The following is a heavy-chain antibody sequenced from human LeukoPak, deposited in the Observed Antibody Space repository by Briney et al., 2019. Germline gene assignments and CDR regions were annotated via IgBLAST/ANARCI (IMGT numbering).Heavy chain of an antibody. D-gene: IGHD3-10*01. Sequence: GRSLRLSCAASGFTFSSYGMHWVRQVPGKGLEWVAVISYDGSNKYYADSVKGRFTVSRDNSKNTLYLQMNSLRAEDTAVYYCAVTMVPIDYWGQGTLVTVSS. CDR3: AVTMVPIDY. J-gene: IGHJ4*02. CDR2: ISYDGSNK. CDR1: GFTFSSYG. V-gene: IGHV3-30*03.